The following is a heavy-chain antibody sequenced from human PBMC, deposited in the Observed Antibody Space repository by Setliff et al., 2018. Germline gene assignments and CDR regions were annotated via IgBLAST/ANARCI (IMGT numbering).Heavy chain of an antibody. D-gene: IGHD6-19*01. CDR3: AREQWLDPPGYYYMDV. CDR1: GGSISSSSYY. J-gene: IGHJ6*03. V-gene: IGHV4-39*07. Sequence: KPSETLSLTCTVSGGSISSSSYYWGWIRQPPGKGLAWIGSIYHSGSTYYNPSLKSRVTISVDTSKNQFSLKLNSVTAADMAVYYCAREQWLDPPGYYYMDVWAKGTTVTVSS. CDR2: IYHSGST.